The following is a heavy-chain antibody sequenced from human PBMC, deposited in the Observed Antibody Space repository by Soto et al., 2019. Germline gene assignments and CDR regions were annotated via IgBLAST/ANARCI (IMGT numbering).Heavy chain of an antibody. Sequence: QVQLQESGPGLVKPSGTLSLTCAVSGGSISSSNWWSWVHQSPGKGLEWIGEIHHSGSTNYNPSLKSRVTISVDKSKNQFSLKLSSVTAADTAVYYCASTYYSDSSGYYSLGDWGQGTPVTVSS. CDR2: IHHSGST. D-gene: IGHD3-22*01. CDR3: ASTYYSDSSGYYSLGD. J-gene: IGHJ4*02. V-gene: IGHV4-4*02. CDR1: GGSISSSNW.